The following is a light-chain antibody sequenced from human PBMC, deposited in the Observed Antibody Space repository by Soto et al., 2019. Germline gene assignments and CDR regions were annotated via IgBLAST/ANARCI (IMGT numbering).Light chain of an antibody. CDR1: KLGDKY. CDR2: QDS. CDR3: QAWDSSTPVV. Sequence: SYELTQPPSVSVSPGQTASITCSGDKLGDKYACWYQQKPGQSPVLVIYQDSKRPSGIPERFSGSKYGNTATLTISGTQAMDEADYYCQAWDSSTPVVFGGGTKLTVL. J-gene: IGLJ2*01. V-gene: IGLV3-1*01.